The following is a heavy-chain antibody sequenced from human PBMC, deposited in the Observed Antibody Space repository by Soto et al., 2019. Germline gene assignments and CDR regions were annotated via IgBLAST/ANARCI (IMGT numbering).Heavy chain of an antibody. CDR3: ANRNYSAKSGYTSPYFYF. J-gene: IGHJ4*02. CDR1: GFTFSNYD. D-gene: IGHD3-3*01. CDR2: ISGSGART. Sequence: EVQLLESGGGSVQPGGPLRLSCTASGFTFSNYDMTWVRQAPGKGLDWVSTISGSGARTYYADSVKGRFTISRDNSKSTVYLQMNSLRVEDTAVYYCANRNYSAKSGYTSPYFYFWGQGSLVTVSS. V-gene: IGHV3-23*01.